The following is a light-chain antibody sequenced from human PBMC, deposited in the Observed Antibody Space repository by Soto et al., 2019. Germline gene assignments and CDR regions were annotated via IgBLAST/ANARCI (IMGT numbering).Light chain of an antibody. Sequence: QSVLTQPASVSGSPGQSITISCTGTSSDVGSYNLVSWYQQHPGKAPKLMIYEGSKRPSGVSNRFSGSKSGNTASLTISGLQAEDEADYYCCSYVGGSTWVFGGGTKVTVL. CDR2: EGS. V-gene: IGLV2-23*01. J-gene: IGLJ3*02. CDR3: CSYVGGSTWV. CDR1: SSDVGSYNL.